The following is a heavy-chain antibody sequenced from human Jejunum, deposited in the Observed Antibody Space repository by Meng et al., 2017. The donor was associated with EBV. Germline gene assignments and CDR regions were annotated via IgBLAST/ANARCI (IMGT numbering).Heavy chain of an antibody. V-gene: IGHV3-30-3*01. CDR3: TREWGADY. Sequence: QVQWVESGGGVVQPGRSLRISCTASGFTSSGHAMQWVRQAPGKGLKWVALISNDGNNKYYADSVKGRFTISRDNSKNTLYLQMNSLRVDDTALYYCTREWGADYWGQGTLVTVSS. CDR1: GFTSSGHA. J-gene: IGHJ4*02. CDR2: ISNDGNNK. D-gene: IGHD3-16*01.